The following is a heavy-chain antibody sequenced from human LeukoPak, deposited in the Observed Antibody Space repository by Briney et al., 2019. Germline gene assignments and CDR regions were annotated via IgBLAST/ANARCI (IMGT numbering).Heavy chain of an antibody. Sequence: SETLSLTCAVYGGSFSGYYWSWIRQPPGKGLEWIGEINHSGSTNYNPSLESRVTISLITSKNQFSLKLTSVTATDAAVYYCARGGTYFSDAFDIWGQGTMVTVSS. J-gene: IGHJ3*02. V-gene: IGHV4-34*01. CDR3: ARGGTYFSDAFDI. CDR2: INHSGST. D-gene: IGHD1-26*01. CDR1: GGSFSGYY.